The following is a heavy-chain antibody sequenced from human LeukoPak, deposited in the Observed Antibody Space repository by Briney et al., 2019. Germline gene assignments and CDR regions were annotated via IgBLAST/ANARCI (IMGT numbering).Heavy chain of an antibody. V-gene: IGHV3-21*01. CDR3: AKDYDSSGYYCDCDY. J-gene: IGHJ4*02. D-gene: IGHD3-22*01. CDR2: ISTTSVYT. CDR1: GFTFGSYS. Sequence: PGGSLRLSCAASGFTFGSYSMNWVRQAPGKGLEWVSSISTTSVYTYYADSVKGRFTISRDNAKNSLHLQMNSLRADDTAVYYCAKDYDSSGYYCDCDYWGQGTLVTVSS.